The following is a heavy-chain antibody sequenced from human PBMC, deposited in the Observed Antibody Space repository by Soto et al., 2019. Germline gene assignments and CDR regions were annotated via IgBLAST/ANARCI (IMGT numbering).Heavy chain of an antibody. Sequence: EVQLVESGGGLVQPGGSLRLSCAASGFTVSSNYMSWVRQAPGKGLEWVSVISSGGNTYYAGSVKGRFTISRDNSKNTLYLQMSCLRAEDTAVYYCARPHTSSWTYFDSWGQGTLVTVSS. J-gene: IGHJ4*02. CDR2: ISSGGNT. V-gene: IGHV3-66*01. CDR1: GFTVSSNY. D-gene: IGHD6-13*01. CDR3: ARPHTSSWTYFDS.